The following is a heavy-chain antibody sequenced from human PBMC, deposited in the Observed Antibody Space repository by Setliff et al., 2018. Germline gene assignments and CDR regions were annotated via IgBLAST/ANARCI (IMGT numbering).Heavy chain of an antibody. CDR3: ARAGRDGYNFPYYFDY. CDR1: GGSISSGDYY. D-gene: IGHD5-12*01. V-gene: IGHV4-30-4*08. CDR2: IYYSGST. J-gene: IGHJ4*02. Sequence: SETLSLTCTVSGGSISSGDYYWSWIRQPPGKGLEWIGYIYYSGSTYYNPSLKGRVTISVDTFKNQFSLKLSSVTAADTAVYYCARAGRDGYNFPYYFDYWGQGTLVTSPQ.